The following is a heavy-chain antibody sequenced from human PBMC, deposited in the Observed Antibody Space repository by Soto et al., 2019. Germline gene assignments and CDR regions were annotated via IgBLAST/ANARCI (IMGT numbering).Heavy chain of an antibody. D-gene: IGHD2-2*01. J-gene: IGHJ6*01. CDR3: ARGLVVPAGIRYYYYGMDV. CDR1: RGPFSNYA. V-gene: IGHV1-69*06. CDR2: IIPIFNTA. Sequence: GASVEVCCQASRGPFSNYAIRLVRQAPGQGLEWMGGIIPIFNTANYAQKFQGRVTITADKSTSTAYMELSSLRSEDTAVYYCARGLVVPAGIRYYYYGMDVWGQGTTVTVSS.